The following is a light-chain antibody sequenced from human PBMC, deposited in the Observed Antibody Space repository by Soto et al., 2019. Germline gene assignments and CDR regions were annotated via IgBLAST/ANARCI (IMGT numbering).Light chain of an antibody. V-gene: IGKV1-39*01. CDR1: QDISNY. CDR3: QQTYSNPRT. J-gene: IGKJ1*01. CDR2: ASS. Sequence: DIQMTQSPSSLSASVGDRVTITCQASQDISNYLNWYQQKPGKAPKLLIYASSNLHTGVPSRFSGSASGTDFTLTISSLQPEDSATYYCQQTYSNPRTFGQGTKVDI.